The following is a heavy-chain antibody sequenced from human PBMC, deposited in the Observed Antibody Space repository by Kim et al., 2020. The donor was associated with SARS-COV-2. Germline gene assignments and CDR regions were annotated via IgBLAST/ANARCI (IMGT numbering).Heavy chain of an antibody. Sequence: GGSLRLSCAASGFTFSSYSMNCVRQAPGKGLEWVSSISSSSSYIYYADSVKGRFTISRDNAKNSLYLQMNSLRAEDTAVYYCARDATYYYDSSGAWGQGTLVTVSS. J-gene: IGHJ5*02. V-gene: IGHV3-21*01. D-gene: IGHD3-22*01. CDR2: ISSSSSYI. CDR1: GFTFSSYS. CDR3: ARDATYYYDSSGA.